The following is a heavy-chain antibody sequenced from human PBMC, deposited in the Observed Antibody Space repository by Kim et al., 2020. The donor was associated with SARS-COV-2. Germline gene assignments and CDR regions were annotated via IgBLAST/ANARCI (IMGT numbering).Heavy chain of an antibody. Sequence: ASVKVSCKASGYTFTGYYMHWVRQAPGQGLEWMGWINPNSGGTNYAQKFQGRVTMTRDTSISTAYMELSRLRSDDTAVYYCARGQMVWLVLGANYFDYWGQGTLVTVSS. V-gene: IGHV1-2*02. CDR3: ARGQMVWLVLGANYFDY. CDR2: INPNSGGT. CDR1: GYTFTGYY. J-gene: IGHJ4*02. D-gene: IGHD6-19*01.